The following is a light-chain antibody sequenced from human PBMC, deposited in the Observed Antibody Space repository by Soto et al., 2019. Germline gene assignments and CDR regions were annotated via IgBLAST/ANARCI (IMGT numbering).Light chain of an antibody. CDR3: FSVTTTITHV. CDR1: SSDIGAYDY. CDR2: EVN. J-gene: IGLJ1*01. Sequence: QSALTQPASLSGSPGQSITISCTGTSSDIGAYDYVSWFQQHPGKAPKLMISEVNNRPSGVSNRFSGSKSGNTAYLTISGLQVEDEAEYFCFSVTTTITHVFGTGTKLTVL. V-gene: IGLV2-14*01.